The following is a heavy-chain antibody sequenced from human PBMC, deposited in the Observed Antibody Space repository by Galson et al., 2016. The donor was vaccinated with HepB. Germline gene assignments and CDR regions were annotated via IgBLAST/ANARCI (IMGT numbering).Heavy chain of an antibody. D-gene: IGHD3-3*01. CDR3: ARGRDNYDFWSGQLCYDGMDV. J-gene: IGHJ6*02. CDR2: INSDGSDT. Sequence: SLRLSCADSGFTFSRYWMHWVRQAPGKGLVWISRINSDGSDTTYADSVKGRFTISRDNAKNILYLQMNSLRSEYTAVNYCARGRDNYDFWSGQLCYDGMDVWGQGTTVSVSS. CDR1: GFTFSRYW. V-gene: IGHV3-74*01.